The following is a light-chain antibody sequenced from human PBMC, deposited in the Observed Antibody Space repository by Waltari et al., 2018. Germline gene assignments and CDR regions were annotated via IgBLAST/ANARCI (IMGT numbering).Light chain of an antibody. Sequence: QSVVTQPPSASGTPGQRVTISCSGSNFNIGSNSIYWFQQLPGAAPKLPMYDNDQRPSGVPDRFSASKSGTSASLAISALQSGDEADYYCATWEGSQRVFGTGTKVTVL. CDR2: DND. V-gene: IGLV1-44*01. J-gene: IGLJ1*01. CDR3: ATWEGSQRV. CDR1: NFNIGSNS.